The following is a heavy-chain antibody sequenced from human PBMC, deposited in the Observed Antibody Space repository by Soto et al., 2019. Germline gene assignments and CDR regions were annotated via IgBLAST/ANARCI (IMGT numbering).Heavy chain of an antibody. D-gene: IGHD3-22*01. CDR2: ISGSGGST. V-gene: IGHV3-23*01. Sequence: GGSLRLSCAASGFTFSSYAMSWVRQAPGKGLEWVSAISGSGGSTYYADSVKGRFTISRDNSKNTLYLQMNSLRAEDTAVYYCAKESLYYYDSSGYSGPDYWGQGTLVTVSS. J-gene: IGHJ4*02. CDR3: AKESLYYYDSSGYSGPDY. CDR1: GFTFSSYA.